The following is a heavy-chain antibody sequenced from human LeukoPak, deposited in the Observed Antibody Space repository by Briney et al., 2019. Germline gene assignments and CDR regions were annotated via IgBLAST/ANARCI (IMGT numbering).Heavy chain of an antibody. CDR1: GGSISSSSYY. Sequence: PSETLSLTCTVSGGSISSSSYYWGWIRQPPGKGLEWIGSIYYSGSTYYNPSLKSRVTMSVDTSKNQFSLKLSSVTAADTAVYYCARAASWDYYDSSGYFDYWGQGTLVTVSS. CDR3: ARAASWDYYDSSGYFDY. V-gene: IGHV4-39*07. CDR2: IYYSGST. D-gene: IGHD3-22*01. J-gene: IGHJ4*02.